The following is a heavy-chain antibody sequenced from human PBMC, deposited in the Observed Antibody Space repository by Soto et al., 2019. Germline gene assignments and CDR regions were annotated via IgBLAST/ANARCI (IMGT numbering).Heavy chain of an antibody. CDR2: IWYDGSNK. Sequence: PGGSLRLSCAASGFTFSSYGMHWVRQAPGQGLEWVAVIWYDGSNKYYADSVKGRFTISRDNSKNTLYLQMNSPRAEDTAVYYCARDTGGVPAAPAYGMDVWGQGTTVTVSS. D-gene: IGHD2-2*01. CDR3: ARDTGGVPAAPAYGMDV. CDR1: GFTFSSYG. J-gene: IGHJ6*02. V-gene: IGHV3-33*01.